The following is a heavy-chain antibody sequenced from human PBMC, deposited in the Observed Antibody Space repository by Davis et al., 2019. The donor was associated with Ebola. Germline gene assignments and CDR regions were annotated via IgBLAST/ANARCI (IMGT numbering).Heavy chain of an antibody. CDR3: ARFFGYYDTPTPSGMFDY. Sequence: GESLKISCKGSGYSFTSYWIGWVRQMPGKGLEWMGIIYPGDSDTRYSPSFQGQVTISADKSISTAYLQWSSLKASDTAMYYCARFFGYYDTPTPSGMFDYWGQGTLVTVSS. D-gene: IGHD3-22*01. J-gene: IGHJ4*02. CDR1: GYSFTSYW. V-gene: IGHV5-51*01. CDR2: IYPGDSDT.